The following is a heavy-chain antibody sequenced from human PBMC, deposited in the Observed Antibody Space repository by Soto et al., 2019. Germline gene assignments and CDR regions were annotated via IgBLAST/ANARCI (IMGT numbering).Heavy chain of an antibody. Sequence: QVQLVESGGGLVKPGGSLRLSCAASGFTFSDYYMSWIRQAPGKGLEWVSYISSSSSYTNYADSVKGRFTISRDNAKNSLYLQMNSLRAEDTAVYYCARATLYYYDSSGPETLSVGVRYFDLWGRGTLVTVSS. CDR3: ARATLYYYDSSGPETLSVGVRYFDL. D-gene: IGHD3-22*01. CDR2: ISSSSSYT. CDR1: GFTFSDYY. V-gene: IGHV3-11*05. J-gene: IGHJ2*01.